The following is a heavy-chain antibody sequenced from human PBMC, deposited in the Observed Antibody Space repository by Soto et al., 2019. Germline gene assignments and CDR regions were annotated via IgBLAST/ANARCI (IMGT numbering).Heavy chain of an antibody. CDR3: ARDGRYSGSYYYYYGMDV. V-gene: IGHV3-11*01. CDR1: GFTFSDYY. D-gene: IGHD1-26*01. J-gene: IGHJ6*02. CDR2: ISSSGSTI. Sequence: GGSLRLSCAASGFTFSDYYMSWIRQAPGKGLEWVSYISSSGSTIYYADSVKGRFTISRDNAKNSLYLQMNSLRAEDTAVYYCARDGRYSGSYYYYYGMDVWGQGTTVTVSS.